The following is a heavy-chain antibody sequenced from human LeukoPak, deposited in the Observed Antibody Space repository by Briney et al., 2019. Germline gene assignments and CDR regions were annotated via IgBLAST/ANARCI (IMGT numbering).Heavy chain of an antibody. D-gene: IGHD1-1*01. Sequence: PGGSLRLSXAASGFSFSSYSMNSVRQTPGEGLQWLSYIGPNSRIIYYTDSVEGRFTISRDNAKNSLYLQMNSLRAEDTAVYYCVRDHNWAFDYWGQGTLVTVSS. CDR3: VRDHNWAFDY. V-gene: IGHV3-48*01. J-gene: IGHJ4*02. CDR1: GFSFSSYS. CDR2: IGPNSRII.